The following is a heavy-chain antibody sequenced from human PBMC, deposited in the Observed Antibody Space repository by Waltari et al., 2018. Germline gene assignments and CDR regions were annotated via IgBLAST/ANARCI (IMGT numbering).Heavy chain of an antibody. CDR1: GGTVSSYA. D-gene: IGHD3-22*01. Sequence: QVQLVQSGAEGKKPGSSVKVSCKTSGGTVSSYAISWVRPAPGQGLEWMGGIIPILGIANYAQKFQGRVTITADKSTSTAYMELSSLRSEDTAVYYCARGRYYYDSSGYRDFDYWGQGTLVTVSS. J-gene: IGHJ4*02. CDR2: IIPILGIA. V-gene: IGHV1-69*10. CDR3: ARGRYYYDSSGYRDFDY.